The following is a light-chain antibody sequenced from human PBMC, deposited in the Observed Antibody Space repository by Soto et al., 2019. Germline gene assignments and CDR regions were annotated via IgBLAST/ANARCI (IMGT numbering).Light chain of an antibody. CDR1: QSVGSSY. V-gene: IGKV3-20*01. Sequence: ETVLTQSPGTLSLSPGERATLSCRASQSVGSSYLAWYQQKPGQAPRLLIYDASTRATGIPDRFSGSGSGTDFTLTISRLEPEDFAVYYCQHYGRSPPSWTFGQGTKVELK. J-gene: IGKJ1*01. CDR2: DAS. CDR3: QHYGRSPPSWT.